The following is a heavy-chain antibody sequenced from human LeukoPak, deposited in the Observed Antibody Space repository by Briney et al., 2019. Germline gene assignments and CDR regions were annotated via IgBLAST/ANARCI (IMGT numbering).Heavy chain of an antibody. CDR1: GGTFSSYA. D-gene: IGHD3-3*01. CDR3: ARGSANFGVVSQGGKAFDI. J-gene: IGHJ3*02. Sequence: SVKVSCKTSGGTFSSYAISWVRQAPGQGLEWMGEIIPIFGTANYAQKFQGRVTITADESTSTAYMELSSLRSEDTAVYYCARGSANFGVVSQGGKAFDIWGQGTMVTVSS. V-gene: IGHV1-69*13. CDR2: IIPIFGTA.